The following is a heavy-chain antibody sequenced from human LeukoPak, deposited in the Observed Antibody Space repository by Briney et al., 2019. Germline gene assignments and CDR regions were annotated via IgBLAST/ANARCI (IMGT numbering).Heavy chain of an antibody. CDR3: AADPSYSSGYRYYFDY. V-gene: IGHV1-58*01. J-gene: IGHJ4*02. CDR1: GFTFITSA. CDR2: IVVGSGKT. Sequence: SVKVSCKPSGFTFITSAVQWVRQARGQRLEWIGWIVVGSGKTNDAKKFQERVTITRDMSTSTAYMELSSLRSEDTAVYYCAADPSYSSGYRYYFDYWGQGTLVTVSS. D-gene: IGHD3-22*01.